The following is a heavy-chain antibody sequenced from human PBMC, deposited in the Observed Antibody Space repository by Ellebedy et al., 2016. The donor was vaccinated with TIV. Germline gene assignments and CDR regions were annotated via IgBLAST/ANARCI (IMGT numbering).Heavy chain of an antibody. CDR1: GGSISSSSYY. Sequence: SETLSLTXTVSGGSISSSSYYWGWIRQPPGKGLEWIGSIYYSGSTYYNPSLKSRVTISVYTSKNQFSLKLSSVTAADTAVYYCARGEGSYHYFDYWGQGTLVTVSS. CDR3: ARGEGSYHYFDY. D-gene: IGHD1-26*01. V-gene: IGHV4-39*07. CDR2: IYYSGST. J-gene: IGHJ4*02.